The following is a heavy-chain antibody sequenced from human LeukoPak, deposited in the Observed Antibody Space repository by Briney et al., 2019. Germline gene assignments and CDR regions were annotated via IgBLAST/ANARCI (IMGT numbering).Heavy chain of an antibody. J-gene: IGHJ4*02. D-gene: IGHD2-2*01. CDR1: GSSIRGDFW. V-gene: IGHV4-38-2*02. CDR3: AVDLGYCSSTSCGG. CDR2: TFHRGTT. Sequence: PSETLSLTCTVSGSSIRGDFWWGWIRQPPGKGLEWIGSTFHRGTTYYNPSLNSRVTISVDTSKNQFSLKLSSVTAADTAVYYCAVDLGYCSSTSCGGWGQGTLVTVSS.